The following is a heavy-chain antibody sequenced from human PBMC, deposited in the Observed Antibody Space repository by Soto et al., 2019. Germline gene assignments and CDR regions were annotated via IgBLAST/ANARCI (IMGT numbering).Heavy chain of an antibody. D-gene: IGHD3-9*01. CDR1: GFTFNIYA. CDR2: ISGSGGRT. CDR3: AKLNDYDILTGYRSEYFQH. Sequence: PGGSLRLSCAASGFTFNIYAMTWVRQAPGKGLERVSGISGSGGRTYYADSVKGRFTISRDNSKNTLDLQMNSLRAEDTAVYYCAKLNDYDILTGYRSEYFQHWGQGTLVTVSS. V-gene: IGHV3-23*01. J-gene: IGHJ1*01.